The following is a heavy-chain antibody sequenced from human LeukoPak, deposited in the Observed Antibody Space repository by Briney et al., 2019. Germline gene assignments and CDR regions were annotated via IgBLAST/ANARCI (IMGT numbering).Heavy chain of an antibody. CDR3: ARGLSPRINMVRGVRPPFRGVFDY. CDR2: INHSGST. V-gene: IGHV4-34*01. D-gene: IGHD3-10*01. J-gene: IGHJ4*02. CDR1: GGSFSGYY. Sequence: PSETLSLTCAVYGGSFSGYYWSWIRQPPGQGLELIGEINHSGSTNYNPSLKSRVTISVDPSKNQFSLKLSSVTAADTAVYYCARGLSPRINMVRGVRPPFRGVFDYWGQGTLVTVSS.